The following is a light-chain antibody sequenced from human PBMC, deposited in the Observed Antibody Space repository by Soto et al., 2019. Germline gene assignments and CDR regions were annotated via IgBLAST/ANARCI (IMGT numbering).Light chain of an antibody. CDR1: QSIRTD. V-gene: IGKV3-11*01. Sequence: KQSPAPLYVSPGERASLSPTASQSIRTDLALYQQKPGQAPRLLIYDASNRATGIPARFSGSGSGTDFTLTISSLEPEDFAVYYCQQRSNWPPTFGGG. CDR2: DAS. J-gene: IGKJ4*01. CDR3: QQRSNWPPT.